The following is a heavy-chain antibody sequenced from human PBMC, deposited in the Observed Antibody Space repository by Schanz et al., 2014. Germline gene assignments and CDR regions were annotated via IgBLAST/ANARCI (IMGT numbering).Heavy chain of an antibody. CDR1: GYTFRSYG. Sequence: QVHLVQSGAEVKKPGASVKVSCRASGYTFRSYGINWVRQAPGQGLEWMGWISGYDANTNYAQKFQGRVTMTTDTSTITVFMELRRPTPADTVIPYTAIFNSRGLWREYFDPCGQRTPVTFSS. V-gene: IGHV1-18*01. D-gene: IGHD3-9*01. CDR3: AIFNSRGLWREYFDP. J-gene: IGHJ5*02. CDR2: ISGYDANT.